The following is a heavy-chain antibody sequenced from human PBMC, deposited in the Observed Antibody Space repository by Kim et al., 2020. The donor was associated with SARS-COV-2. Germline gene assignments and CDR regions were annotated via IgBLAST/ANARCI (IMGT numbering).Heavy chain of an antibody. J-gene: IGHJ1*01. CDR3: VASRGL. V-gene: IGHV3-74*01. CDR1: GFNFSDHW. CDR2: IRGDGSTT. Sequence: GGSLRLSCTASGFNFSDHWMHWVRQAPGTGPEWVSCIRGDGSTTNYADSVRGRFTVSRDNARNTLYLQMNSLRVEDTAVYYCVASRGLGAQGTRVTVSS.